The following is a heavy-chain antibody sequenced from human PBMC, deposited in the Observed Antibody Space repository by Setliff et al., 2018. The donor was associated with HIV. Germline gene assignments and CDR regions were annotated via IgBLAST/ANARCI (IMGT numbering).Heavy chain of an antibody. CDR2: MSYDGSKK. Sequence: PGGSLRLSCVASGFTFSNYAMHWVRQAPGKGLEWVAVMSYDGSKKYYADSVKGRFTISRDNSKNTLYLQMNSLRVEDTAVYYCARASTYYFASGTREFDYWGQGSLVTVSS. CDR1: GFTFSNYA. CDR3: ARASTYYFASGTREFDY. V-gene: IGHV3-30*04. D-gene: IGHD3-10*01. J-gene: IGHJ4*02.